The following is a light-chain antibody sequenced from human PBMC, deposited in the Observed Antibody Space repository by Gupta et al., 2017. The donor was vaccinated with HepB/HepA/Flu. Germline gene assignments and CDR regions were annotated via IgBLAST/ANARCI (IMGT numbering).Light chain of an antibody. CDR1: QGMSRY. V-gene: IGKV1-39*01. J-gene: IGKJ4*01. CDR3: QRGYRSFT. CDR2: GAS. Sequence: DIQMTQSPSSLSASVGDRVTITCRASQGMSRYLNWYQQKPGKAPKVMSYGASSLQSGVPSRFSGSGSGTDFTLTISSLRPEDFATYCCQRGYRSFTFGGGTKVEIK.